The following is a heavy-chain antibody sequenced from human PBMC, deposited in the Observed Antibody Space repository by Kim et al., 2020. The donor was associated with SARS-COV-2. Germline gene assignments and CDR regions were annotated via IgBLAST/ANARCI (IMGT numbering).Heavy chain of an antibody. V-gene: IGHV3-21*01. CDR1: GFTFSSYS. D-gene: IGHD2-15*01. J-gene: IGHJ6*02. CDR2: ISSSSSYI. CDR3: ARDFQIKVVEYYYYYYGMDV. Sequence: GGSLRLSCAASGFTFSSYSMNWVRQAPGKGLEWVSSISSSSSYIYYADSVKGRFTISRDNAKNSLYLQMNSLRAEDTAVYYCARDFQIKVVEYYYYYYGMDVWGQGTTVTVSS.